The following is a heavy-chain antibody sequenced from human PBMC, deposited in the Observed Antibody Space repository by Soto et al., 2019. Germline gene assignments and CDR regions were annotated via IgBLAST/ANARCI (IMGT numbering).Heavy chain of an antibody. CDR1: GFTFSSYS. J-gene: IGHJ4*02. V-gene: IGHV3-48*01. Sequence: GGSLRLSCAASGFTFSSYSMNWVRQAPGKGLEWVSYISSSSSTIYYADSVKGRLTISRDNAKNSLYLQMNSLGAEDTAVYYCARDRNATLYGSGRAPGGRPDYWGQGTLVTVSS. CDR3: ARDRNATLYGSGRAPGGRPDY. D-gene: IGHD3-10*01. CDR2: ISSSSSTI.